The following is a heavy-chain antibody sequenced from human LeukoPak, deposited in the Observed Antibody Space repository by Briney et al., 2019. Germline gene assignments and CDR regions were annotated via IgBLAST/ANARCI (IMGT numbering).Heavy chain of an antibody. J-gene: IGHJ6*03. D-gene: IGHD4-11*01. CDR2: INPNSGGA. V-gene: IGHV1-2*02. Sequence: ASVKVSCKASGYTFTSYYMHWVRQAPGQGLEWMGWINPNSGGANYAQKFQGRVTMTRDTSISTAYMEMSRLRSDDTAVYYCARDRGSNSNYYYYMDVWGKGTTVTVSS. CDR1: GYTFTSYY. CDR3: ARDRGSNSNYYYYMDV.